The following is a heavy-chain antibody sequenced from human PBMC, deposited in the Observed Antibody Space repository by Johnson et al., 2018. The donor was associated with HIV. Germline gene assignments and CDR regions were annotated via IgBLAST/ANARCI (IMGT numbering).Heavy chain of an antibody. V-gene: IGHV3-30*04. CDR3: ARRTYRYVESPDAFDI. CDR2: ISYDGNNK. J-gene: IGHJ3*02. D-gene: IGHD5-12*01. Sequence: QVQLVESGGGVVQPGRSLRLSCAASGFTFSNYAIHWVRQAPGKGLEWVAIISYDGNNKYYADSVKGRFTISRDNSKNTLYLQMNSLRPEDTAVYHCARRTYRYVESPDAFDIWGQGTMVTVSS. CDR1: GFTFSNYA.